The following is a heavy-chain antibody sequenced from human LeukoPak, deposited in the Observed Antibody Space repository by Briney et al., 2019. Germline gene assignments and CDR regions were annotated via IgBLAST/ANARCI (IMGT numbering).Heavy chain of an antibody. CDR1: GYTFTSYG. Sequence: ASVKVSCKASGYTFTSYGISWVRQAPGQGLEWMGWISAYNGNTNYAQKLQGRVTMTIDTSTSTAYMELRSLRSDDTAVYYCARESLKGDYIYYFDYWGQGTLVTISS. J-gene: IGHJ4*02. V-gene: IGHV1-18*01. CDR2: ISAYNGNT. CDR3: ARESLKGDYIYYFDY. D-gene: IGHD4-17*01.